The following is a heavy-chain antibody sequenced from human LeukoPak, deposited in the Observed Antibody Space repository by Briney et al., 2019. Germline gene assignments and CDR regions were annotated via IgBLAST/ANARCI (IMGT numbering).Heavy chain of an antibody. CDR2: IWYDGSNK. J-gene: IGHJ3*02. D-gene: IGHD3-10*01. V-gene: IGHV3-33*01. CDR1: GFTFSSYG. Sequence: GGSLRLSCAASGFTFSSYGMHWVRQAPGKGLEWVAVIWYDGSNKYYVDSVKGRFTISRDNSKNTLYLQMDSLRAEDTAVYYCARGAYGSGTYHDFDIWGQGTMVTVSS. CDR3: ARGAYGSGTYHDFDI.